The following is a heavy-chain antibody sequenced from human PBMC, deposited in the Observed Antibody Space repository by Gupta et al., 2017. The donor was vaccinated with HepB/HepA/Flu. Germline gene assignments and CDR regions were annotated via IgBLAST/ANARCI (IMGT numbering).Heavy chain of an antibody. J-gene: IGHJ5*02. D-gene: IGHD2-2*01. CDR2: INPNSGAA. V-gene: IGHV1-2*02. CDR3: ARGCYIGYCSSDNSLDP. CDR1: GFTFTGYY. Sequence: QVQLVQSGAEVKKPGASVKVSCKASGFTFTGYYIHWVRQAPGQGLEWVAWINPNSGAANFAQKLQGRVTMTRDTSITTAYMELSRLRSDDSAVYFCARGCYIGYCSSDNSLDPWGQGTLVTVSS.